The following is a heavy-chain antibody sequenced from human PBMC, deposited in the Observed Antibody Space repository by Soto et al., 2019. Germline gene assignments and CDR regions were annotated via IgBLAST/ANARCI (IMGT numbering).Heavy chain of an antibody. CDR3: ARVTSAYYYYMDV. CDR2: IYYSGST. V-gene: IGHV4-59*06. Sequence: SETLSPTCPVSGCSISSYYLSWIRQPPGKGLEWIGYIYYSGSTYYNPSLKSRVTISVDTSKNQFSLKLSSVTAADTAVYYCARVTSAYYYYMDVWGKGTTVTVSS. D-gene: IGHD2-21*02. CDR1: GCSISSYY. J-gene: IGHJ6*03.